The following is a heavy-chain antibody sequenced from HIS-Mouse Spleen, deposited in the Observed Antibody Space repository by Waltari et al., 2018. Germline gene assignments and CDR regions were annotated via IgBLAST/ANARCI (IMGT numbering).Heavy chain of an antibody. CDR1: GVTFSRYS. J-gene: IGHJ4*02. CDR2: ISSSSSTI. Sequence: EVQLVESGGGLVQPGGSLRISWAASGVTFSRYSMNWVRQAPGKGLEWVSYISSSSSTIYYADSVKGRFTISRDNAKNSLYLQMNSLRAEDTAVYYCARGASGSYYLVSVSDYWGQGTLVTVSS. CDR3: ARGASGSYYLVSVSDY. D-gene: IGHD1-26*01. V-gene: IGHV3-48*01.